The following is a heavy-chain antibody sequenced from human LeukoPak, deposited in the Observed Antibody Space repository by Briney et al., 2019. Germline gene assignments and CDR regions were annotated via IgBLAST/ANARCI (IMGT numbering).Heavy chain of an antibody. J-gene: IGHJ4*02. CDR2: LYSGGST. CDR1: GFTFSSYA. Sequence: GRSLRLSCAASGFTFSSYAMHWVRQAPGKGLEWVSALYSGGSTYYADSVKGRFIISRDDSKNTLYLQMNSLRAEDTAVYFCARALTVTTTFDYWGQGTLVTVSS. CDR3: ARALTVTTTFDY. V-gene: IGHV3-53*01. D-gene: IGHD4-11*01.